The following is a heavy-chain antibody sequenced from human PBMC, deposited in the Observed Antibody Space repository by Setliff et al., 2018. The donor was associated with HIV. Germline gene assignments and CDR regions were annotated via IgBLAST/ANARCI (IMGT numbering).Heavy chain of an antibody. J-gene: IGHJ3*02. Sequence: PGGSLRLSCAASGFSFSDNVITWIRQAPGKGLEWVSLIGTINNTYYADSVKGRFTISRDDSQNTAFLQMNSLRADDTAEYYCAKRGYDSSALRAFDAFDIWGQGTLVTVSS. D-gene: IGHD3-22*01. V-gene: IGHV3-23*01. CDR3: AKRGYDSSALRAFDAFDI. CDR1: GFSFSDNV. CDR2: IGTINNT.